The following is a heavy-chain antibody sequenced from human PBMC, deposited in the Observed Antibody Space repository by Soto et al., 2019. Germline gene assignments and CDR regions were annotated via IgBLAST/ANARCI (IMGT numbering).Heavy chain of an antibody. J-gene: IGHJ5*02. V-gene: IGHV4-30-2*01. D-gene: IGHD1-7*01. CDR1: GGSISSGGYS. Sequence: PSETLSLTCAVSGGSISSGGYSWSWIRQPPGKGLEWIGYIYHSGNIYYNPSLKSRVTISVDRSKNQFSLTLSFVTAADTAVYYCARDSLTGNYFDPWGQGTLVTVSS. CDR3: ARDSLTGNYFDP. CDR2: IYHSGNI.